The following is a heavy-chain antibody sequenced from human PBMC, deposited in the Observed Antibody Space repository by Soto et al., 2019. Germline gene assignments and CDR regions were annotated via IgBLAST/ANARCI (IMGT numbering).Heavy chain of an antibody. CDR2: IYPGDSDT. CDR1: GYGFSSYW. J-gene: IGHJ4*02. D-gene: IGHD3-10*01. V-gene: IGHV5-51*01. Sequence: GESLKISCKGSGYGFSSYWIAWVRQLPGKGPEWMGIIYPGDSDTRYNPSFQGQVTFSADKSISTAYLQWGSLQASDSAMYYCARLMSGSTNVLSRFDYWGQGPRSPSPQ. CDR3: ARLMSGSTNVLSRFDY.